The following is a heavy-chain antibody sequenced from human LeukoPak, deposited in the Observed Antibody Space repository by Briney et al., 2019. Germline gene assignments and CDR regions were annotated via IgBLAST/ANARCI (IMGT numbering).Heavy chain of an antibody. CDR1: GYTFTGYY. CDR3: ARSLVAAAGTFDY. CDR2: INPNSGGT. J-gene: IGHJ4*02. D-gene: IGHD6-13*01. V-gene: IGHV1-2*02. Sequence: ASAKVSCKASGYTFTGYYMHWVRQAPGQGLEWMGWINPNSGGTNYAQKFQGRVTMTRDTSISTAYMELSRLRSDDTAVYYCARSLVAAAGTFDYWGQGTLVTVSS.